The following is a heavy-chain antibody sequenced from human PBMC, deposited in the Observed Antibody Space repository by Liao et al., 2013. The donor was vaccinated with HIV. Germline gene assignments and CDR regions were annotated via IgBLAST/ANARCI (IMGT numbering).Heavy chain of an antibody. D-gene: IGHD3-22*01. CDR3: ANGGYDRSGYYTLAFDI. Sequence: QVQLQESGPGLVKPSQTLSLTCTVSNGSITGGRYYWNWIRQPAGKGLEWIGRVYTNGRTNYNPSLKSRVSISIDTSKSQFSLKLSSVTAADTAVYYCANGGYDRSGYYTLAFDIWGQGTMVTVSS. CDR1: NGSITGGRYY. J-gene: IGHJ3*02. V-gene: IGHV4-61*02. CDR2: VYTNGRT.